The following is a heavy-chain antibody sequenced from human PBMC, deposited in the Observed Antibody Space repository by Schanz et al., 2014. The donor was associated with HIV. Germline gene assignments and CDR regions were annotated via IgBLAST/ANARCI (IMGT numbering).Heavy chain of an antibody. V-gene: IGHV3-7*03. CDR2: IKEDGSAT. CDR1: GFTFYNYA. CDR3: AKDDAGYSSSWHYYYYYGMDV. D-gene: IGHD6-13*01. J-gene: IGHJ6*02. Sequence: EVRLLESGGGLVQPGGSLRLSCAVSGFTFYNYAMNWVRQAPGKGLEWVASIKEDGSATYYVDSVKGRFTISRDNSKNTLYLQMNSLRAEDTAVYYCAKDDAGYSSSWHYYYYYGMDVWGQGTTVTVSS.